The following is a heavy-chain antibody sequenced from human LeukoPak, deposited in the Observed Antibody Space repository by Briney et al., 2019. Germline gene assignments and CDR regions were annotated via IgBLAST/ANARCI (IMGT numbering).Heavy chain of an antibody. V-gene: IGHV4-30-2*01. CDR2: IYHSGNT. CDR1: GGSISSGGYS. CDR3: ARAGLRWLQLNYFDY. J-gene: IGHJ4*02. Sequence: SETLSLTCAVSGGSISSGGYSWSWIRQPPGKGLEWIGYIYHSGNTYYNPSLKSRVTISVDTSKNQFSLKLSSVTAADTAVYYCARAGLRWLQLNYFDYWGQGTLVTVSS. D-gene: IGHD5-24*01.